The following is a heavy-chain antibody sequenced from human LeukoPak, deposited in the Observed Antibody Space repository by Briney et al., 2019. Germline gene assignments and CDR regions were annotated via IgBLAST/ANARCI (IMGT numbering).Heavy chain of an antibody. V-gene: IGHV5-51*01. CDR2: IYPGDSDT. CDR3: ARIGTSVVVAATPVDY. CDR1: GYNFTTYW. J-gene: IGHJ4*02. D-gene: IGHD2-15*01. Sequence: GESLKISCKGFGYNFTTYWIGWVRQKPGKGLEWMGIIYPGDSDTRYSPSFQGQVTISADKSISTAYLQWSSLKASDTAMYYCARIGTSVVVAATPVDYWGQGTLVTVSS.